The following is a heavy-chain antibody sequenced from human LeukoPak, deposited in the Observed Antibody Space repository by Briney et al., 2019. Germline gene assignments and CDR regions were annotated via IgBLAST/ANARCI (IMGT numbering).Heavy chain of an antibody. J-gene: IGHJ6*02. CDR3: ARDRCSSTSCPSYYYYYGMDV. V-gene: IGHV1-18*01. CDR1: GYTFTSYG. CDR2: ISAYNGNT. D-gene: IGHD2-2*01. Sequence: GASVKVSCKASGYTFTSYGISWVRQAPGQGLEWMGWISAYNGNTNYAQKLQGRVTMTTDTSTSTAYMELRRLRSDDTAVYYCARDRCSSTSCPSYYYYYGMDVWGQGTTVTVSS.